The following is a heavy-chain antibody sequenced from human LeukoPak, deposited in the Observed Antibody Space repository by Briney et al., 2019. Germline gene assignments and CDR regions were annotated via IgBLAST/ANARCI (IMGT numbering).Heavy chain of an antibody. Sequence: PSETLSLTCTVSGVSIRSSSFYWGWIRQPPGKGLEWIGSIYYSRSTYYRPSLKRRVPMSVDTSKNQFSLRLSSVTAADTAVYYCARGRRWDLTISGTSTFDYWGQGSLVTVSS. V-gene: IGHV4-39*01. CDR3: ARGRRWDLTISGTSTFDY. CDR2: IYYSRST. CDR1: GVSIRSSSFY. D-gene: IGHD2/OR15-2a*01. J-gene: IGHJ4*02.